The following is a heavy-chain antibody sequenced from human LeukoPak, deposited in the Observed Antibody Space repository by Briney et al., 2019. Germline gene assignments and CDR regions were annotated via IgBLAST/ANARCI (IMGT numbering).Heavy chain of an antibody. CDR1: GFTFSNYD. J-gene: IGHJ6*02. CDR2: IWYDDREK. CDR3: ARGLQGYYYGMDV. V-gene: IGHV3-33*01. Sequence: PGGSLRLSCTASGFTFSNYDMHWVRQAPSEGLEWVAFIWYDDREKKYADSVKGRFTISRDNSKDTVYLQMNSLRAEDTAVYYCARGLQGYYYGMDVWGQGTTDTVSS.